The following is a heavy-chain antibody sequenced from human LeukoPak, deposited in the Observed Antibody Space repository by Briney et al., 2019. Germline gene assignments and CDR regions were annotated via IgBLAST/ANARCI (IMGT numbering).Heavy chain of an antibody. J-gene: IGHJ4*02. Sequence: SATLSLTCSVSGGSISNYYWSWIWQPPGKGLEWIGYIFSRGSSNYSPSLKSRVTISVDTSKNQFSLKLSSVTAADTAVYYCARASDSSGYYDLDYWGQGTLVTVSS. CDR2: IFSRGSS. D-gene: IGHD3-22*01. CDR3: ARASDSSGYYDLDY. V-gene: IGHV4-59*01. CDR1: GGSISNYY.